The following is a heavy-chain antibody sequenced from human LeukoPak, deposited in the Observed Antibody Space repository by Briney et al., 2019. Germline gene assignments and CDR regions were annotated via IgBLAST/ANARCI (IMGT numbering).Heavy chain of an antibody. CDR2: VHLDGRT. V-gene: IGHV4-4*02. CDR3: AREGGFYRPLDY. J-gene: IGHJ4*02. CDR1: GGSVTSTNW. D-gene: IGHD3-3*01. Sequence: PSETLSLTCAASGGSVTSTNWWTWVRQPPGKGLEWIGEVHLDGRTNYNPSLTGRLTMSVDLYENHISLKMTSVTAADTAVYYCAREGGFYRPLDYSGQGMLVTVSS.